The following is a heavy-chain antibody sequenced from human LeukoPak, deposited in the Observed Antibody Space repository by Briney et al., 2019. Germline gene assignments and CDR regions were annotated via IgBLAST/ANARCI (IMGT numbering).Heavy chain of an antibody. D-gene: IGHD2-2*01. J-gene: IGHJ6*03. CDR1: GYTFTSYD. V-gene: IGHV1-8*03. Sequence: GASVKVSCKASGYTFTSYDITWVRQATGQGLEWMGWMNPNSGNTGYAQKFQGRVTITRNTSISTAYMELSSLRSEDTAVYYCARARSSHYYYYMDVWGKGTTVTVSS. CDR3: ARARSSHYYYYMDV. CDR2: MNPNSGNT.